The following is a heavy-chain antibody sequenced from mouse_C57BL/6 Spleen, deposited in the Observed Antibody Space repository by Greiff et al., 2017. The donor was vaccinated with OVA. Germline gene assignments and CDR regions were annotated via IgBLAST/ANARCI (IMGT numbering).Heavy chain of an antibody. D-gene: IGHD1-1*01. CDR2: IDPSDSYT. CDR3: ARRGSYYGEGFAY. J-gene: IGHJ3*01. Sequence: QVQLKQPGAELVKPGASVKLSCKASGYTFTSYWMQWVKQRPGQGLEWIGEIDPSDSYTNYNQKFKGKATLTVDTSSSTAYMQLSSLTSEDSAVYYCARRGSYYGEGFAYWGQGTLVTVSA. CDR1: GYTFTSYW. V-gene: IGHV1-50*01.